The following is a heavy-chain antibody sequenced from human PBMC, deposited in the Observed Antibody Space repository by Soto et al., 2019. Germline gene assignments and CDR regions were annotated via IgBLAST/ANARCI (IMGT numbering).Heavy chain of an antibody. J-gene: IGHJ4*02. CDR1: GGSISSGGYY. Sequence: QVQLQESGPGLVKPSQTLSLTCTVSGGSISSGGYYWSWIRQHPGKGLEWIGYIYYSGGTYYNPSLKSRVTISVDTSKNQFSLKLSSVTAADTAVYYCARSAVVPAATDPDYWGQGTLVTVSS. CDR2: IYYSGGT. CDR3: ARSAVVPAATDPDY. D-gene: IGHD2-2*01. V-gene: IGHV4-31*03.